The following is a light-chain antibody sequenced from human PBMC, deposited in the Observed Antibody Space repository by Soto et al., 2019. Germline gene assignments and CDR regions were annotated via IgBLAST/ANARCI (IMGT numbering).Light chain of an antibody. J-gene: IGKJ4*01. Sequence: EIVLTQSPATLSLSPGERATLSCRASQSVSSYLAWYQQKPGQAPRLLIYDASNRATGVPARFSGSWSGTDLTLTISRLGPEDCAVYYCQQRSNWPLTFGGGTKGEIK. CDR3: QQRSNWPLT. CDR1: QSVSSY. CDR2: DAS. V-gene: IGKV3-11*01.